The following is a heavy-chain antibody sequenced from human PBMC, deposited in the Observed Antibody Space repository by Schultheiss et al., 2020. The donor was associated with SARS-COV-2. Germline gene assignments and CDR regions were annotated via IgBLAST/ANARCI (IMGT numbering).Heavy chain of an antibody. D-gene: IGHD2/OR15-2a*01. Sequence: GGSLRLSCAASGFTFSSYAMSWVRQAPGKGLVWVSRINSDGSSTSYADSVKGRFTISRDNDKNSLYLQLNSLRAEDTAVYYCARDNTYFGPMDVWGQGTTVTVSS. CDR1: GFTFSSYA. CDR3: ARDNTYFGPMDV. J-gene: IGHJ6*02. V-gene: IGHV3-74*01. CDR2: INSDGSST.